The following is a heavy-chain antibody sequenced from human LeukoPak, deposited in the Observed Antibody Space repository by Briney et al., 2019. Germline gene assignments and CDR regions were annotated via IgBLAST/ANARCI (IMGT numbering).Heavy chain of an antibody. D-gene: IGHD2-2*01. J-gene: IGHJ3*02. CDR3: AREVIVVVPAAMGAFDI. CDR1: GYTFTSYY. CDR2: INHSGGST. Sequence: ASVKVSCKSSGYTFTSYYMHWVRPAPGQGLEWMGIINHSGGSTSYAQKFQGRRTMTRDTSTSTVYMELSSLRSEDTAVYYCAREVIVVVPAAMGAFDIWGQGTMVTVSS. V-gene: IGHV1-46*01.